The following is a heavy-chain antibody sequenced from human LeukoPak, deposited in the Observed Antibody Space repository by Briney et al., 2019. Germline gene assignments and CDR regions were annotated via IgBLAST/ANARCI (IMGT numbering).Heavy chain of an antibody. CDR1: GGSISSYY. D-gene: IGHD2-2*01. CDR2: IYTSGST. Sequence: SETLSLTCTVSGGSISSYYWSWIRQPAGKGLEWIGRIYTSGSTNYNPSLKSRVTMSVDTSKNQFSLKLSSVTAADTAVYYCARGIVSCSTTSCRKKFDNWGQGTLVTVSS. V-gene: IGHV4-4*07. J-gene: IGHJ4*02. CDR3: ARGIVSCSTTSCRKKFDN.